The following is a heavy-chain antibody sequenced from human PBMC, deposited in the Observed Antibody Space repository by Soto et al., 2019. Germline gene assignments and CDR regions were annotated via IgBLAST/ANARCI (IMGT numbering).Heavy chain of an antibody. CDR2: MCYDGTNE. J-gene: IGHJ4*01. CDR3: ARTDCSSSTCPSDLVGATTMDH. D-gene: IGHD2-2*01. V-gene: IGHV3-33*01. CDR1: GFTFSTYC. Sequence: XGSLRLPCAASGFTFSTYCMHWVRQAPGKGLGWVAVMCYDGTNEKYADSVKGRFTISRDNSKSTLYLQMNSLRAEDTGVYYCARTDCSSSTCPSDLVGATTMDHWGHGTPVTVSS.